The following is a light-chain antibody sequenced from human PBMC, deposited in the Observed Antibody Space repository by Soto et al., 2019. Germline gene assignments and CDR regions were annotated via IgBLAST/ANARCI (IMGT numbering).Light chain of an antibody. Sequence: EIVLTQSTGTLSLSPGESATLSCRASQSVSSNSLAWYRRNPGQPPSLLIYGTSTRATDIPPRFSGSGSGTDFTLTITRLEPEDFAVYFCQQYGDSPPTFGQGTKVEVK. CDR2: GTS. CDR1: QSVSSNS. J-gene: IGKJ1*01. V-gene: IGKV3-20*01. CDR3: QQYGDSPPT.